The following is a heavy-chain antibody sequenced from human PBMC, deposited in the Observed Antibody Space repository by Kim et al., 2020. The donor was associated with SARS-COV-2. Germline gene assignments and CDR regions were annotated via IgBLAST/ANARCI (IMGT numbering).Heavy chain of an antibody. CDR1: GFTLSHYA. D-gene: IGHD6-13*01. CDR3: AKGAAGSFDY. Sequence: GGSLRLSCAASGFTLSHYAMSWVRQAPGKGLEWVSASCGSGGCTYYTDSVKGRFTISRDDSKSTLFLQMDSLRVEDTAVYFCAKGAAGSFDYWGQGTLVT. V-gene: IGHV3-23*01. J-gene: IGHJ4*02. CDR2: SCGSGGCT.